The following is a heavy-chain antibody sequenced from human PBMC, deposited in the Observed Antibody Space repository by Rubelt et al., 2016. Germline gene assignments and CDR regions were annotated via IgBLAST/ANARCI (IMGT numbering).Heavy chain of an antibody. CDR2: INPSGGST. CDR1: GYTFTSYY. Sequence: QVQLVQSGAEVKKPGASVKVSCKASGYTFTSYYMHWVRQAPGQGLEWMGIINPSGGSTSYAQKFQGRGTMTRDTSTSTVYMELSSLRSEDTAVYYCASTSNTQGWFDPWGQGTLVTVSS. V-gene: IGHV1-46*01. D-gene: IGHD2-2*02. CDR3: ASTSNTQGWFDP. J-gene: IGHJ5*02.